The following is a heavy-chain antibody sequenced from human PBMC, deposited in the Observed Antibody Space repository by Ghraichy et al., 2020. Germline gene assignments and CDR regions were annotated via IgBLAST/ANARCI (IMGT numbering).Heavy chain of an antibody. J-gene: IGHJ4*02. V-gene: IGHV4-38-2*01. CDR2: IYHSGST. CDR1: GYSISSGYY. CDR3: ARSFEDDSSGVFDY. Sequence: SETLSLTCAVSGYSISSGYYWGWIRQPPGKGLEWIGSIYHSGSTYYNPSLKSRVTISVDTSKNQFSLKLSSVTAADTAVYYCARSFEDDSSGVFDYWGQGTLVTVSS. D-gene: IGHD3-22*01.